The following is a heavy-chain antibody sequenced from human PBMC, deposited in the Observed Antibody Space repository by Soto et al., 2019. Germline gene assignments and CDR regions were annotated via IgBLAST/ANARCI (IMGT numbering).Heavy chain of an antibody. CDR3: ARASWELWPPDY. J-gene: IGHJ4*02. V-gene: IGHV4-61*08. Sequence: SETLSLTCAVSGGSISSGGYSWGWIRKPPGKGLEWIGYIYYSGSTNYNPSLKSRVTISVDTSKNQFSLKLSSVTAADTAVYYCARASWELWPPDYWGQGTLVTVSS. D-gene: IGHD1-26*01. CDR2: IYYSGST. CDR1: GGSISSGGYS.